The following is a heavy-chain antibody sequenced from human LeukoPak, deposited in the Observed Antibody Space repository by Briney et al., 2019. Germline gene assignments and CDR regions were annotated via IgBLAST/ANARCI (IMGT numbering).Heavy chain of an antibody. Sequence: QPGGSLRLSCAASAFTFSSYGMHWVRQAPGKGREWVAFIRYDGTNKYYTDSVKSRFNIYRDNSKNTLYLQMNSLRAEDTAVYYCAKGDFPGPWGQGTLVTVSS. CDR1: AFTFSSYG. V-gene: IGHV3-30*02. J-gene: IGHJ5*02. CDR2: IRYDGTNK. D-gene: IGHD3/OR15-3a*01. CDR3: AKGDFPGP.